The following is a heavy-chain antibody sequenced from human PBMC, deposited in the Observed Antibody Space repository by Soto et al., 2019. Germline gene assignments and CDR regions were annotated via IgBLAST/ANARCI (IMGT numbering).Heavy chain of an antibody. CDR1: GGSIGSGGYW. Sequence: QVQLQESGPGLMQPSQTLSLTCTVSGGSIGSGGYWWSWIRQHPGRGLEWIGFVSYTGNTQYNPALKRRVNISVDTSTKQFSLKLSSVTAADTAVYYCARGTLVWGQGMLVTVSS. V-gene: IGHV4-31*03. D-gene: IGHD2-2*01. J-gene: IGHJ4*02. CDR3: ARGTLV. CDR2: VSYTGNT.